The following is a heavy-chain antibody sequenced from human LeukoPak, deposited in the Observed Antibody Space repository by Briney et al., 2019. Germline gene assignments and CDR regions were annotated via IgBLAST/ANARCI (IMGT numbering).Heavy chain of an antibody. V-gene: IGHV4-59*01. J-gene: IGHJ4*02. CDR3: ASAGTLYYYDSSGYYSLDY. Sequence: SETLSLTCAVYGGSFSGYYWSWIRQPPGKGLEWIGYIYYSGSTNYNPSLKSRVTISVDTSKNQFSLKLSSVTAADTAVYYCASAGTLYYYDSSGYYSLDYWGQGTLVTVSS. CDR2: IYYSGST. CDR1: GGSFSGYY. D-gene: IGHD3-22*01.